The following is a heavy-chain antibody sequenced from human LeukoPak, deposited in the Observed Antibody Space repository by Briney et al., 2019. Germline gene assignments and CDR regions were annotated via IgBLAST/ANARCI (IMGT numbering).Heavy chain of an antibody. Sequence: GGSLRLSCAASGFTVSSNYMSWVRQAPGKGLEWVSSISSSSSYIYYADSVKGRFTISRDNAKNSLYLQMNSLRAEDTAVYYCARDPPPCAYGMDVWGQGTTVTVSS. CDR3: ARDPPPCAYGMDV. CDR2: ISSSSSYI. J-gene: IGHJ6*02. V-gene: IGHV3-21*01. CDR1: GFTVSSNY.